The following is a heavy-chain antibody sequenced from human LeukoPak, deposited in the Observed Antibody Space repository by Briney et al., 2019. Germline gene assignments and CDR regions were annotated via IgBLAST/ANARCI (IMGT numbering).Heavy chain of an antibody. J-gene: IGHJ4*02. CDR3: AKDSETYYDFWSGSQGH. V-gene: IGHV3-23*01. D-gene: IGHD3-3*01. CDR2: ISGSGGST. CDR1: GFTFSSDA. Sequence: QPVRSLRLSCAASGFTFSSDAMSWVRQAPGKGLEWVSAISGSGGSTYYADSVKGRFTISRDNSKNTLYLQMNSLRAEDTAVYYCAKDSETYYDFWSGSQGHWGQGTLVTVSS.